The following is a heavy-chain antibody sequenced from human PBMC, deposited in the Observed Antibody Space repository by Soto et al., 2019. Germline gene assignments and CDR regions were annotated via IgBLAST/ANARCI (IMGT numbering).Heavy chain of an antibody. D-gene: IGHD2-15*01. V-gene: IGHV3-15*01. J-gene: IGHJ4*02. CDR2: IKSKTDGGTT. CDR1: GFTFSNAW. CDR3: TTLGYCSGGSCYGGDY. Sequence: EVQLVESGGGLVKPGGSLRLSCAASGFTFSNAWMIWVRRAPGKGREGFARIKSKTDGGTTDYGAPVKGRFTISRDDSKNTLYLQMNSLKTEDTAVYYCTTLGYCSGGSCYGGDYWGQGTLVTVSS.